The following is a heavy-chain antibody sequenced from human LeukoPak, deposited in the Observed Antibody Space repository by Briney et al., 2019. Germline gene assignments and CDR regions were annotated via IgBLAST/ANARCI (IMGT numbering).Heavy chain of an antibody. CDR3: ALRRGYCSSTSCQEGY. J-gene: IGHJ4*02. CDR1: GFTFSSYA. CDR2: ISGSGGST. V-gene: IGHV3-23*01. D-gene: IGHD2-2*01. Sequence: GGSLRLSCAASGFTFSSYAMSWVRQAPGKGLEWVSAISGSGGSTYYADSVKGRFTISRDNSKNTLYLQMNSLRAEDTAVYYCALRRGYCSSTSCQEGYWGQGTLVTVSS.